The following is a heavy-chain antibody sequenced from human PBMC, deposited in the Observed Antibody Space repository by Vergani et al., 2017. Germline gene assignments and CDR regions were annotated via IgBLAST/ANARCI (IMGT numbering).Heavy chain of an antibody. CDR1: GGTFSSYA. CDR2: IIPIFGTT. CDR3: ARDPGAGATD. J-gene: IGHJ4*02. V-gene: IGHV1-69*01. Sequence: QVQLVQSGAEVKKPGSSVTVSCKTSGGTFSSYAISWVRQAPGQGLEWMGGIIPIFGTTNYAQKFQGRVTLTADESTSTAYMELSSLRSEDTAIYYCARDPGAGATDWGQGTLVTVSS. D-gene: IGHD5-12*01.